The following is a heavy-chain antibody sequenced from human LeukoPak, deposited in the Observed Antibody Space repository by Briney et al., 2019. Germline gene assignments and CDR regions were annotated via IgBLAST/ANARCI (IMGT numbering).Heavy chain of an antibody. J-gene: IGHJ4*02. CDR2: IYYSGST. D-gene: IGHD4-11*01. CDR1: GVSVSSYY. Sequence: SETLSLTCTVSGVSVSSYYWSCIRQPPGKGLEWIGYIYYSGSTNYNPSLKSRVTMSVDTSKNQFSLKLSSVTAADTAVYYCAGYDHSNYLAYWGQGILVTVSS. V-gene: IGHV4-59*02. CDR3: AGYDHSNYLAY.